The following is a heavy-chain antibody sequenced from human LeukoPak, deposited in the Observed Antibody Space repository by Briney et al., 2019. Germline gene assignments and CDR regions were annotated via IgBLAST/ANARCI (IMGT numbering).Heavy chain of an antibody. Sequence: PGESLKISRKGFGYSFTNYWIGWVRQMPGKGLEWMGIIYPSDSDTRNSPSFQGQVTISADKSSSTAYLQWSSLKASDTAMYYCARTGYSGYEFDYWGQGTLVTVSS. V-gene: IGHV5-51*01. CDR1: GYSFTNYW. CDR2: IYPSDSDT. J-gene: IGHJ4*02. CDR3: ARTGYSGYEFDY. D-gene: IGHD5-12*01.